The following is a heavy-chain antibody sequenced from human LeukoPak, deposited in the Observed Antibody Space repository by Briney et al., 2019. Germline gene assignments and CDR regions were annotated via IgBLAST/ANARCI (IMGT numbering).Heavy chain of an antibody. CDR3: ARDSGGSNFDY. Sequence: ASVKVSCKASGYTFTSYGVSWVRQAPGQGLEWMGWISTYSGDTNFAQKLQGRVTMTTDTSTSTAYMELRSLRSDDTAVYYCARDSGGSNFDYWGQGTLVTVSS. V-gene: IGHV1-18*01. J-gene: IGHJ4*02. CDR2: ISTYSGDT. CDR1: GYTFTSYG. D-gene: IGHD1-26*01.